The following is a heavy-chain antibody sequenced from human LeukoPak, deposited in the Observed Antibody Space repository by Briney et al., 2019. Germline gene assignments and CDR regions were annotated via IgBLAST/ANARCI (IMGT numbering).Heavy chain of an antibody. J-gene: IGHJ4*02. D-gene: IGHD2-15*01. Sequence: GGSLRLSCADSGFTFSSYWMHWVRQAPGKGLMWVSRINSDGSTTTYADSVKGRFTISRDNAKNTLYLQMNSLRAEDTAVYYCARAGGLGDIDYWGQGTLVTVSS. CDR3: ARAGGLGDIDY. CDR2: INSDGSTT. V-gene: IGHV3-74*01. CDR1: GFTFSSYW.